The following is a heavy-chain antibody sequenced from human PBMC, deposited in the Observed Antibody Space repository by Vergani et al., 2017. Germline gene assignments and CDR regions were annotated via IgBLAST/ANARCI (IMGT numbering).Heavy chain of an antibody. Sequence: QEQLVQSGAEVRKPGASVKVSCKASGYNFTSFDINWVRLATGQGLEWMGWMNPKSGNTAYAAKFQGRITMTRVSSTDTAYMEMKSLRSEDTAIYFCARGVLDSKYRHNWFGPWGQGTVVTVSS. CDR1: GYNFTSFD. J-gene: IGHJ5*02. CDR3: ARGVLDSKYRHNWFGP. D-gene: IGHD3/OR15-3a*01. V-gene: IGHV1-8*01. CDR2: MNPKSGNT.